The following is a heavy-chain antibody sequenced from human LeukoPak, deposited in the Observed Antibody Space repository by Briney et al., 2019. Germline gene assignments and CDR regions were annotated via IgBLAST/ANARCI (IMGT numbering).Heavy chain of an antibody. Sequence: PGGSLRLSCAASGFTFSNAWMSWVRQASGKGLERVGQIKTKTDGGTTDSAATVKGRFTISRDDSKSTLFLQMNSLKTEDTAIYYCTTLYGSGNYYWGQGTLVTVSS. CDR3: TTLYGSGNYY. CDR1: GFTFSNAW. J-gene: IGHJ4*02. D-gene: IGHD3-10*01. CDR2: IKTKTDGGTT. V-gene: IGHV3-15*01.